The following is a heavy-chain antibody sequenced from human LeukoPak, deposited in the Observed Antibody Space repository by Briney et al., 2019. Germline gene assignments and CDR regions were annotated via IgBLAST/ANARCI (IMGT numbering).Heavy chain of an antibody. CDR3: ARGRGEYYYDSSGYYPTFDY. V-gene: IGHV4-34*01. J-gene: IGHJ4*02. CDR1: GGSFSGYY. CDR2: INHSGST. D-gene: IGHD3-22*01. Sequence: PSETLSLTCAVYGGSFSGYYWSWIRQPPGKGLGWIGEINHSGSTNYNPSLKSRVTISVDTSKNQFSLKLSSVTAADTAVYYCARGRGEYYYDSSGYYPTFDYWGQGTLVTVSS.